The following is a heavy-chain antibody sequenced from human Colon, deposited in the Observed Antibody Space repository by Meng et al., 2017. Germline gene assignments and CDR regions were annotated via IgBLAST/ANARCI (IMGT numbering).Heavy chain of an antibody. CDR1: GGSISSGDYY. Sequence: QVHLRGAGPGRVQPSQTLSLTFTVSGGSISSGDYYWSWIRQPPGKGLEWIGYIYYSGSTYSNASLKSRVTISIDRSKNQFSLKLSSVTAADTAVYYCARDRKHYGERGWFDPWGQGTLVTVSS. CDR2: IYYSGST. V-gene: IGHV4-30-4*01. D-gene: IGHD4-17*01. J-gene: IGHJ5*02. CDR3: ARDRKHYGERGWFDP.